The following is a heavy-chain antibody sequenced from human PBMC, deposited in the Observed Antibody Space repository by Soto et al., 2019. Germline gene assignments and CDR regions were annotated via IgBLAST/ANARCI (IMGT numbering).Heavy chain of an antibody. Sequence: EVQLVESGGGLVQPGGSLRLSCAASGFTFSSYWMSWVRQAPGKGLEWVANIKQDGGENYYVDSVKGRFTISRDKAKNSLYRQKNSVRSEDTAVYYCARDGGVCSGGSCYSAFDYWGQGTLVTVSS. CDR3: ARDGGVCSGGSCYSAFDY. J-gene: IGHJ4*02. CDR2: IKQDGGEN. V-gene: IGHV3-7*01. CDR1: GFTFSSYW. D-gene: IGHD2-15*01.